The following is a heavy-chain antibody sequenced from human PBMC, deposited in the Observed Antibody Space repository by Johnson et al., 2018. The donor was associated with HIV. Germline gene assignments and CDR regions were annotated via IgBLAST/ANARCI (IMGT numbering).Heavy chain of an antibody. J-gene: IGHJ3*02. CDR1: GFSFSDYY. Sequence: QVQLVESGGGVVQPGGSLRLSCAASGFSFSDYYMNWVRQAPGKGLEWVSYISSSGTNINYADSVKGRFTISRDNAKNSLYLQMNSLRAEDTAVYYCYAFDIWGQGTMVTVSS. CDR2: ISSSGTNI. V-gene: IGHV3-11*04. CDR3: YAFDI.